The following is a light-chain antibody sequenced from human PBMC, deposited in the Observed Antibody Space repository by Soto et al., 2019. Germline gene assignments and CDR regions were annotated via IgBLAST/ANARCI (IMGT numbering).Light chain of an antibody. V-gene: IGKV1-5*03. J-gene: IGKJ2*01. CDR3: QQYNSYT. CDR1: QTISTW. CDR2: KAS. Sequence: DIQMTQSPSTLSASVGDRVTITCRASQTISTWLAWYQQKPGKAPKLLIYKASTLKSGVPSRFSGSGSGTEFTLTISSLQADDFATYYCQQYNSYTFGQGTKLEIK.